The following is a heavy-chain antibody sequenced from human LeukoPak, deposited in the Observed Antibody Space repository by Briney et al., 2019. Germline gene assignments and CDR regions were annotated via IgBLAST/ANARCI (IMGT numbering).Heavy chain of an antibody. V-gene: IGHV3-7*01. Sequence: GGSLRLSCEASGFTFRDYWMTWVRQAPGKGLEWVANVKQDGTEKFYVDSVKGLFTISRDNGKNSLYLQMNSLRVEDTAIYYCARAGGTSWADYWGQGTLVTVSS. CDR1: GFTFRDYW. J-gene: IGHJ4*02. CDR2: VKQDGTEK. CDR3: ARAGGTSWADY. D-gene: IGHD6-13*01.